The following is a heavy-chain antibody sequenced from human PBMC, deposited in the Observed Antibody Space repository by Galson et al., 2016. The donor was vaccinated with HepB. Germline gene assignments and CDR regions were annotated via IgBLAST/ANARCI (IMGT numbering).Heavy chain of an antibody. J-gene: IGHJ4*02. V-gene: IGHV3-23*01. CDR2: VSYSGGST. Sequence: SLRLSCAASGFTFSNYGVSWVRLAPGKGMEWVSTVSYSGGSTYYSDSVKGRFTISRDNSKNTLFLQMNSLRVEDTAIYYCAKRHYYGSGSFDYWGQGTLVTVSS. D-gene: IGHD3-10*01. CDR3: AKRHYYGSGSFDY. CDR1: GFTFSNYG.